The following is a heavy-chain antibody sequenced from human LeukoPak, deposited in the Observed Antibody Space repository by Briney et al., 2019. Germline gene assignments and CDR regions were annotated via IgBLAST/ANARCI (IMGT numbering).Heavy chain of an antibody. J-gene: IGHJ4*02. CDR2: IYTSGST. Sequence: SETLSLTCTVSGGSISSYYWSWIRQPAGKGLEWIGRIYTSGSTYYNPSLKSRVTISIDTSRNQFSLKLSSVTAADTAFYFCARDNNGGFGELDYWGQGTLVTVSS. D-gene: IGHD3-10*01. CDR3: ARDNNGGFGELDY. CDR1: GGSISSYY. V-gene: IGHV4-4*07.